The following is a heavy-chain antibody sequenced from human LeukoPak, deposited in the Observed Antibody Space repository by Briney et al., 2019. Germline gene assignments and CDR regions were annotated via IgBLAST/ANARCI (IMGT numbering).Heavy chain of an antibody. CDR1: GFTFSSYS. Sequence: PGGSLRLSCAASGFTFSSYSMNWVRQAPGKGLEWVSSISSSSSYIYYADSVKGRFTISRDNAKNSLYLQMDSLRAEDTAVYYCARVVQCRSAMGSCGWGYFDYWGQGTLVTVSS. CDR2: ISSSSSYI. J-gene: IGHJ4*02. D-gene: IGHD6-19*01. V-gene: IGHV3-21*01. CDR3: ARVVQCRSAMGSCGWGYFDY.